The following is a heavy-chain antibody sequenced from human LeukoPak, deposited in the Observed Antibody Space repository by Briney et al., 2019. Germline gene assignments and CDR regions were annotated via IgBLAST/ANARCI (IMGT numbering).Heavy chain of an antibody. Sequence: GASVKVSCTASGYTFTNYAMNWVRQAPGQGLEWMGWINTNTGNPTYVQGFTGRFVFSLDTSVSTAYLQISSLKAEDTAVYYCARDTPGLRYWGQGTLVTVSS. CDR1: GYTFTNYA. CDR3: ARDTPGLRY. D-gene: IGHD7-27*01. CDR2: INTNTGNP. V-gene: IGHV7-4-1*02. J-gene: IGHJ4*02.